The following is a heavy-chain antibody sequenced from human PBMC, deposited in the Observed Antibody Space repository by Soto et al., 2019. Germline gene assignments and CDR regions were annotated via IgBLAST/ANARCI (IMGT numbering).Heavy chain of an antibody. D-gene: IGHD2-15*01. J-gene: IGHJ5*02. V-gene: IGHV6-1*01. CDR3: VRTVGWLDP. CDR1: GDSVSSNSAA. CDR2: TYYRSKWYK. Sequence: SQTLSLTCAITGDSVSSNSAAWNWIRQPPSRGLEWLGRTYYRSKWYKEYAASVRSRITINPDTSKNQFSLQLNSVSPEDTAVYYCVRTVGWLDPWGQGILVTVSS.